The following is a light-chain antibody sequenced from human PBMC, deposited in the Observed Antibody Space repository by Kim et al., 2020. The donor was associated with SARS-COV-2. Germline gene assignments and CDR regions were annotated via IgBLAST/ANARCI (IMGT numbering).Light chain of an antibody. Sequence: AVQMTQSPSSLSASVGDRVTITCRASQDIRYDLGWYQQKEGKAPKPLIYASSTLQGGVPSRFSGSGSGTDFTLTISSLQPEDFATYFCLQDNKYPPTFGQGTKVDIK. CDR3: LQDNKYPPT. V-gene: IGKV1-6*01. J-gene: IGKJ1*01. CDR1: QDIRYD. CDR2: ASS.